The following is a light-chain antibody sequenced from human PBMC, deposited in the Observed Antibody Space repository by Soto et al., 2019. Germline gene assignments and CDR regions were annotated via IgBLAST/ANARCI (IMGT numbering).Light chain of an antibody. V-gene: IGLV2-14*01. CDR1: STDVGGFNY. CDR3: SSYTSSSTYV. CDR2: DVS. Sequence: QSALTQPASVSGSPGQSIAISCTGTSTDVGGFNYVSWYQQHPGNAPKLMIYDVSYRPSGVSDRFSGSKSGSTASLTISGLQAEDEADYYCSSYTSSSTYVFGTGTKLTVL. J-gene: IGLJ1*01.